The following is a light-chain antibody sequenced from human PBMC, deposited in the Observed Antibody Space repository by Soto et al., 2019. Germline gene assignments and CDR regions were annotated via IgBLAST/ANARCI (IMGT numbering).Light chain of an antibody. V-gene: IGKV3-15*01. Sequence: EILMTQSPGTLSLSPGERATLSCRASQSVSTNLAWYQQIPGQAPRLLIYGASTRATGIPARFSGSGSGTEFTLAISSLQSEDFAVYYCQHYNDWPQTFGLGTKVDIK. CDR2: GAS. J-gene: IGKJ1*01. CDR1: QSVSTN. CDR3: QHYNDWPQT.